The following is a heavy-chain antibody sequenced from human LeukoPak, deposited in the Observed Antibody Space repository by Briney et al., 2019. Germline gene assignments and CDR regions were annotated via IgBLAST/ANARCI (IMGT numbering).Heavy chain of an antibody. CDR2: ISSSSSTI. D-gene: IGHD1-26*01. Sequence: PGGSLRLSCVASGFFISTYNMNWVRQAPGKGLEWVSYISSSSSTIYYADSVKGRFAISRDNAQNSLYLQMNSLRDDDTAVYYCATTDKGEYFFDYWGQGTLVTVSS. J-gene: IGHJ4*02. V-gene: IGHV3-48*02. CDR3: ATTDKGEYFFDY. CDR1: GFFISTYN.